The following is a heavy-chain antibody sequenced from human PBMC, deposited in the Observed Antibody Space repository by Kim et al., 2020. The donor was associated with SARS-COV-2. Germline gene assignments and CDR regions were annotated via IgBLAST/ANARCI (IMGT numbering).Heavy chain of an antibody. J-gene: IGHJ4*02. CDR3: ARNLLLWFGELWDGLDY. CDR1: GFTFSSYS. D-gene: IGHD3-10*01. CDR2: ISSSSSYI. V-gene: IGHV3-21*01. Sequence: GGSLRLSCAASGFTFSSYSMNWVRQAPGKGLEWVSSISSSSSYIYYADSVKGRFTISRDNAKNSLYLQMNSLRAEDTAVYYCARNLLLWFGELWDGLDYWGQGTLVTVSS.